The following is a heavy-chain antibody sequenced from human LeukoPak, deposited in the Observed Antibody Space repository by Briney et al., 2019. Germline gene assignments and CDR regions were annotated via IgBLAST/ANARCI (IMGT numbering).Heavy chain of an antibody. CDR1: GFTFSSYA. J-gene: IGHJ4*02. V-gene: IGHV3-30-3*01. D-gene: IGHD3-22*01. CDR3: ARATNTAYSYDSGGSSY. CDR2: ISYDGSIK. Sequence: GGSLRLSCAASGFTFSSYAMSWVRQAPGKGLDWVAVISYDGSIKDYAQSVKGRFTISRDNSKNTLLLQMNSLRAEDTAVYYCARATNTAYSYDSGGSSYWGQGTLVTVSS.